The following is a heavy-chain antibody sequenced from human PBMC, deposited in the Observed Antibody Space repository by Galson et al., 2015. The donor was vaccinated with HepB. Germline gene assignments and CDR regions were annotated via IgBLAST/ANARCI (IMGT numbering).Heavy chain of an antibody. J-gene: IGHJ4*02. CDR2: ISYEGSNK. V-gene: IGHV3-30*04. CDR3: AKDLECTYGSLDY. D-gene: IGHD6-13*01. CDR1: GFTFSSYP. Sequence: SLRLSCAASGFTFSSYPMHWVRQAPGKGLEWVACISYEGSNKYYGDSVKGRFTISRDNSKNTLNLQLNSLTAADTAVYYCAKDLECTYGSLDYWGQGTLVTVPS.